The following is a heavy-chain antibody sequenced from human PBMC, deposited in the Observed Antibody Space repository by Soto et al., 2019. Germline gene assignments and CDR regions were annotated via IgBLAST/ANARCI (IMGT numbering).Heavy chain of an antibody. D-gene: IGHD6-13*01. CDR1: GGSISSYY. V-gene: IGHV4-59*01. Sequence: ETLSLTCTVSGGSISSYYWSWIRQPPGKGLEWIGYIYYSGSTNYNPSLKSRVTISVDTSKNQFSLKLSSVTAADTAVYYCARVDSISWYGGVYYYYGMDVWGQGTTVTVSS. CDR3: ARVDSISWYGGVYYYYGMDV. CDR2: IYYSGST. J-gene: IGHJ6*02.